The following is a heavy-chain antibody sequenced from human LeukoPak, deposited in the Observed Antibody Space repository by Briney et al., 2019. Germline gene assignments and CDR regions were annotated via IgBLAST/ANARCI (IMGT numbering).Heavy chain of an antibody. D-gene: IGHD4-17*01. CDR3: ASQGDYAYGDYN. CDR2: IKGDGSYT. J-gene: IGHJ4*02. Sequence: GGSLRLSCAASGFTYSSYWMHWVRQAPGKGLVWVARIKGDGSYTLYADSVKGRFTISRDNAKNTLYLQMNSLRAEDTAVYYCASQGDYAYGDYNWGQGTLVTVSS. V-gene: IGHV3-74*01. CDR1: GFTYSSYW.